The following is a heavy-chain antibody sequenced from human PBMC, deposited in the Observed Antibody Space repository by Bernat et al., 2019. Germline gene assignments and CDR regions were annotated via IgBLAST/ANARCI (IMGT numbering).Heavy chain of an antibody. V-gene: IGHV4-30-2*01. CDR3: ARVRYFDWLPRYYFDY. CDR1: GGSISSGGYS. D-gene: IGHD3-9*01. CDR2: IYHSGST. J-gene: IGHJ4*02. Sequence: QLQLQESGSGLVKPSQTLSLTCAVSGGSISSGGYSWSWIRQPPGKGLEWIGYIYHSGSTYYNPSLKSRVTISVDRSKNQFSLKLSSVTAADTAVYYCARVRYFDWLPRYYFDYWGQGTLVTVSS.